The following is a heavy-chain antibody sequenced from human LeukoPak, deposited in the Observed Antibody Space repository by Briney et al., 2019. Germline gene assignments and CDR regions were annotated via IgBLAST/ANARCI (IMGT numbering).Heavy chain of an antibody. V-gene: IGHV4-34*01. D-gene: IGHD5-12*01. Sequence: SETLSLTCAVYGGSFSGYYWSWFRQPPGKGLEWIGEINHSGSTNYNPSLKSRVTISVDTSKNQFSLKLSSVTAADTAVYYCARDGEWLDAFDIWGQGTMVTVSS. CDR3: ARDGEWLDAFDI. CDR2: INHSGST. CDR1: GGSFSGYY. J-gene: IGHJ3*02.